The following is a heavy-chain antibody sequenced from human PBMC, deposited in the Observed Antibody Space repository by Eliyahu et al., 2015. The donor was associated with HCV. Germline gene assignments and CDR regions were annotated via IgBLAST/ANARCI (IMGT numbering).Heavy chain of an antibody. Sequence: QVQLVQSGAEVKKPGASVTXXCKASGYTFXDYXIPWXRQAPGQGLGWIGWINPXSGVTNLAQKFQGRVTLTRDTSISTAYVEVSRLTSDDAVVYYCARGVLLVAGQPALDSWGQGTLVTVSS. V-gene: IGHV1-2*02. CDR2: INPXSGVT. CDR1: GYTFXDYX. J-gene: IGHJ1*01. CDR3: ARGVLLVAGQPALDS. D-gene: IGHD6-19*01.